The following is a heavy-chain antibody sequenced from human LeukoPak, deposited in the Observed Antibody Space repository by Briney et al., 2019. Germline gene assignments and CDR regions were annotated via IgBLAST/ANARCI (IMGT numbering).Heavy chain of an antibody. CDR3: ARDLQVDSYGLRWDYYYMDV. CDR1: GGSISSYY. CDR2: IYYSGST. Sequence: SETLSLTCTVSGGSISSYYWSWIRQPPGKGLEWIGYIYYSGSTNYNPSLKSRVTISVDTSKNQFSLKLSSVTAADTAVYYCARDLQVDSYGLRWDYYYMDVWGKGTTVTVSS. V-gene: IGHV4-59*01. D-gene: IGHD5-18*01. J-gene: IGHJ6*03.